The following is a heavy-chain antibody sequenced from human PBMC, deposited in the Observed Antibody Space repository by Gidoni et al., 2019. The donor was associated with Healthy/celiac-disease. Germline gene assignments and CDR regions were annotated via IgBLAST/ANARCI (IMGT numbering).Heavy chain of an antibody. Sequence: EVQMVESGGGLVKPGGALRLSWAASGCTCRSDSMNGVRQAPGKGLDWVSSFSSSSSYIYYADSVQGRFTISSDNAKNSLYLQMHSLRAEYTAVYYCARDPPSYYDYIWGRPTGIYFDYWGQGTLVTVSS. CDR2: FSSSSSYI. V-gene: IGHV3-21*01. D-gene: IGHD3-16*01. CDR1: GCTCRSDS. CDR3: ARDPPSYYDYIWGRPTGIYFDY. J-gene: IGHJ4*02.